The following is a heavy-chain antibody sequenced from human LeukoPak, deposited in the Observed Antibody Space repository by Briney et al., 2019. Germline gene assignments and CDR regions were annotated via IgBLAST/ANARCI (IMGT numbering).Heavy chain of an antibody. D-gene: IGHD1-7*01. J-gene: IGHJ4*02. Sequence: PSETLSLTCTVSGGSISSYYWSWIRQPPGKGLEWIGYIYYSGSTNYNPSLKSRVTISVDTSKNQFSLKLSSVTAADTAVYYCARHARITGTARTFDYWGQGTLVTVSS. CDR3: ARHARITGTARTFDY. CDR1: GGSISSYY. CDR2: IYYSGST. V-gene: IGHV4-59*08.